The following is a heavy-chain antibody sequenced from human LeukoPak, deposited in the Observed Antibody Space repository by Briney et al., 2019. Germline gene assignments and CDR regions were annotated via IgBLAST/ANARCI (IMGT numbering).Heavy chain of an antibody. CDR1: YYSFTSYG. V-gene: IGHV1-2*02. CDR2: INPNSGGT. CDR3: AREGSYGFDY. Sequence: ASVKVSCKASYYSFTSYGISWVRQAPGQGLEWMGWINPNSGGTNYAQKFQGRVTMTRDTSISTAYMELSRLRSDDTAVYYCAREGSYGFDYWGQGTLVTVSS. J-gene: IGHJ4*02. D-gene: IGHD5-18*01.